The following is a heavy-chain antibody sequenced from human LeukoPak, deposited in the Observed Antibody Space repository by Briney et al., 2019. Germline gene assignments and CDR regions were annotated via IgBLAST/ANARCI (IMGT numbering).Heavy chain of an antibody. V-gene: IGHV4-38-2*02. CDR2: VHYSGST. CDR1: GYSISRGYH. D-gene: IGHD1-14*01. J-gene: IGHJ4*02. CDR3: ARVNFNPGY. Sequence: SETLSLTCTVSGYSISRGYHWGWVRQPPGKGLEWIASVHYSGSTYYNPSLKSRLTISADTSKNQFSLKLDSVTAADTAVYYCARVNFNPGYWGQGTLVTVSS.